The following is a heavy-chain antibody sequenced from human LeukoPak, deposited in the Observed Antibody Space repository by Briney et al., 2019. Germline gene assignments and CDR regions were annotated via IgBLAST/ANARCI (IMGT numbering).Heavy chain of an antibody. CDR1: GFTFSSYS. Sequence: GALRLSCAASGFTFSSYSMNWVRQAPGKGLEWVSSISSIGSYIYYADSVKGRFTISRDNAKNSLYLQMNSLRAEDTAVYYCARGPSGYHNTGGQGTLVTVSS. V-gene: IGHV3-21*01. CDR3: ARGPSGYHNT. D-gene: IGHD5-12*01. CDR2: ISSIGSYI. J-gene: IGHJ4*02.